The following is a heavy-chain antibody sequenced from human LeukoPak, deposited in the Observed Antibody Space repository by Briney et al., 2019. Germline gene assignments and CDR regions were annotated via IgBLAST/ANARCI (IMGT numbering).Heavy chain of an antibody. CDR3: ARRYCSGGSCCLGFDY. D-gene: IGHD2-15*01. CDR2: IDPSDSYT. V-gene: IGHV5-10-1*01. CDR1: GYSFTSYW. J-gene: IGHJ4*02. Sequence: GESLKISCKGSGYSFTSYWISWVRQMPGKGLEWMGRIDPSDSYTNYSPSFQGHVTISADKSISTAYLQWSSLKASDTAMYYCARRYCSGGSCCLGFDYWGQGTLVTVSS.